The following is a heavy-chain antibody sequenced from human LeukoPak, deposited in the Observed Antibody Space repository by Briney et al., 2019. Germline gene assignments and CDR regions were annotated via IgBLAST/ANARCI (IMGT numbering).Heavy chain of an antibody. CDR1: GGTFSSYA. CDR2: IIPIFGTA. Sequence: GASVTVSCKASGGTFSSYAISWVRQAPGQGLEWMGGIIPIFGTANYAQKYQGRVTITTDESTSTAYMELSSLRSEDTAVYYCARDSGDGREFDYWGQGTLVTVST. CDR3: ARDSGDGREFDY. V-gene: IGHV1-69*05. D-gene: IGHD3-10*01. J-gene: IGHJ4*02.